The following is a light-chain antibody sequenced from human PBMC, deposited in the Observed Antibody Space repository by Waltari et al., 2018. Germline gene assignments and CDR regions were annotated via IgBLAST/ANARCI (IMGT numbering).Light chain of an antibody. CDR3: SSYTTSSAPGV. Sequence: QSALTQPASVSGSPGQSITISCSGTDSDVGAYDFVSCYQQHPGKAPHLIIYECSNRPPGISIRFSATESGNTASLAISGRQADDEADYYCSSYTTSSAPGVFGTGTRVTVL. V-gene: IGLV2-14*01. CDR2: ECS. J-gene: IGLJ1*01. CDR1: DSDVGAYDF.